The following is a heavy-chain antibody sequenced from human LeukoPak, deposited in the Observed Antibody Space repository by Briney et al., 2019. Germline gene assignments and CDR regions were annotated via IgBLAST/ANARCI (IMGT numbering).Heavy chain of an antibody. J-gene: IGHJ4*02. CDR2: IYYSGST. CDR3: ARESHAVLFYGDYAFDY. V-gene: IGHV4-39*07. CDR1: GGSISSSRYY. D-gene: IGHD4-17*01. Sequence: SETLSLTCTVSGGSISSSRYYCGWVRQPPGKGLEWIGSIYYSGSTYYNPSLKSRVTISVDTSKNQFSLKLSSVTAADTAVYYCARESHAVLFYGDYAFDYWGQGTLVTVSS.